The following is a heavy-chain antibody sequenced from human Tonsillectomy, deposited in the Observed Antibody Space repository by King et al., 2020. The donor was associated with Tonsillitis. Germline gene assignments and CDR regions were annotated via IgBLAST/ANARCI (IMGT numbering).Heavy chain of an antibody. CDR1: GFTFANYW. V-gene: IGHV3-7*01. CDR3: ATDPYSGSSDY. Sequence: VQLVESGGGLVQPGGSLRLSCAASGFTFANYWMCWVRQAPGKGLEWVSNRPKDGSVNNYVGSVKGRFTISRDNAQNSLYLQMNSLRAEDTAVYFCATDPYSGSSDYWGQGTLVTVSS. J-gene: IGHJ4*02. D-gene: IGHD1-26*01. CDR2: RPKDGSVN.